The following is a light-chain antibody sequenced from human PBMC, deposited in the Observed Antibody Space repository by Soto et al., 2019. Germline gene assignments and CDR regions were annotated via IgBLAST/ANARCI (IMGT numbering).Light chain of an antibody. CDR2: KAS. CDR1: QTISTW. Sequence: IHLTPSPPTLPATFRDIGPITCRASQTISTWLAWYQQKPGKAPKLLIYKASKLENGVPSRFSGSGSGTEFTLTISSLQPDDFATYYCQQYNSYSTFGQGTKVDIK. V-gene: IGKV1-5*03. J-gene: IGKJ1*01. CDR3: QQYNSYST.